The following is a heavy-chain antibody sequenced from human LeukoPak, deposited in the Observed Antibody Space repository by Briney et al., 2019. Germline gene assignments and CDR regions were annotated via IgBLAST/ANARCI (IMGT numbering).Heavy chain of an antibody. J-gene: IGHJ4*02. D-gene: IGHD3-22*01. Sequence: GRSLRLSCAVSGITLSNYGMSWVRQGPGKGLEWVAGISGRGGSTNYADSVKGRFTISRDNPKNTLYLQMNSLRAEDTAVYFCAKRGVVIRVILVGFHKEAYYFDSWGQGALVTVSS. CDR3: AKRGVVIRVILVGFHKEAYYFDS. CDR2: ISGRGGST. CDR1: GITLSNYG. V-gene: IGHV3-23*01.